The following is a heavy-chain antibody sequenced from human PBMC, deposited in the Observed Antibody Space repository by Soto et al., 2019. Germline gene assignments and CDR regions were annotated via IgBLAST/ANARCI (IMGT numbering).Heavy chain of an antibody. J-gene: IGHJ5*02. CDR2: IYYSGST. Sequence: SGTLSLTCTVSGGSISSGGYYWSWIRQHPGKGLEWIGYIYYSGSTYYNPSLKSRVTISVDTSKNQFSLKLSSVTAADTAVYYCARDYYDSSGYYRGWFDPWGQGTLVTVSS. D-gene: IGHD3-22*01. CDR3: ARDYYDSSGYYRGWFDP. V-gene: IGHV4-31*03. CDR1: GGSISSGGYY.